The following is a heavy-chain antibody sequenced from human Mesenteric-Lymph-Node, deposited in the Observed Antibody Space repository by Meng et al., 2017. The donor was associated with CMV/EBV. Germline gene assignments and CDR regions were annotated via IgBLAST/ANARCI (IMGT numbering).Heavy chain of an antibody. CDR2: INPSGST. J-gene: IGHJ5*02. CDR1: GDSLSGYY. V-gene: IGHV4-34*01. Sequence: VYGDSLSGYYWSWVRQSPGKGLEWIGEINPSGSTNYNPSLKSRVAMSVDTSKNHFSLKVTSVTAADTAVYYCARGRSTSWPGNWFDPWGQGSLVTVSS. CDR3: ARGRSTSWPGNWFDP. D-gene: IGHD6-13*01.